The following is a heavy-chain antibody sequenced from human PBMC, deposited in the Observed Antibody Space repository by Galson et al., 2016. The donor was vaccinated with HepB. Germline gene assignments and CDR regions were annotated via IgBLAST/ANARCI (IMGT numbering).Heavy chain of an antibody. V-gene: IGHV3-23*01. D-gene: IGHD5-18*01. CDR3: AKDLSEWTQLWVGGAYYYHAMDP. CDR1: ELSIISSA. CDR2: IRAGGGDT. J-gene: IGHJ5*02. Sequence: SLRLSCAVSELSIISSAMSWVRQAPGKGLEWVSSIRAGGGDTYYPDSVKGRFTTSRDMSKNTLYLQMGSLRTEDTAVYYCAKDLSEWTQLWVGGAYYYHAMDPWGQGTLVTVSS.